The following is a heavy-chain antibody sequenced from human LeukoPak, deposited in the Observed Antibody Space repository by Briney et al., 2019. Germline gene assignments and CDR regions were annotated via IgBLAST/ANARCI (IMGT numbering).Heavy chain of an antibody. J-gene: IGHJ4*02. CDR3: AKDRKVRGVSTRFDY. Sequence: GGSLRLSCAASGFTFSSYAMSWVRQAPGKGLEWVSAISGSGGSTYYADSVKGRFTISRDNSKNTLYLQMNSLRAEDTAVYYCAKDRKVRGVSTRFDYWGQGTLVPVSS. CDR2: ISGSGGST. D-gene: IGHD3-10*01. V-gene: IGHV3-23*01. CDR1: GFTFSSYA.